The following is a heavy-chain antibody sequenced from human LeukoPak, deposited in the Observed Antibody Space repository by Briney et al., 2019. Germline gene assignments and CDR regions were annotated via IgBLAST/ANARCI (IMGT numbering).Heavy chain of an antibody. D-gene: IGHD3-10*01. V-gene: IGHV4-59*01. CDR1: GGSISSYY. Sequence: PSETLSLTCTVSGGSISSYYWSWIRQPPGEGLEWIGYIYYSGSTNYNPSLKSRVTISVDTSKNQFSLKLSSVTAADTAVYYCARGFRLGDAFDIWGQGTMVTVSS. CDR2: IYYSGST. J-gene: IGHJ3*02. CDR3: ARGFRLGDAFDI.